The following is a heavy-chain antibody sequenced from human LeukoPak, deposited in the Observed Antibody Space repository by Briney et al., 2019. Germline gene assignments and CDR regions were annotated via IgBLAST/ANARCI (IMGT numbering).Heavy chain of an antibody. V-gene: IGHV5-51*01. CDR2: IYPDDSDT. D-gene: IGHD4-11*01. J-gene: IGHJ4*02. Sequence: GESLKISCKGSGYSFTTYWIGWVRQMPGKGLEWMGIIYPDDSDTRYSPSFQGQVTISADKSISTAYLQWSGLKASDTAMYYCARPTGLRFFDYWGQGTVVTVSS. CDR3: ARPTGLRFFDY. CDR1: GYSFTTYW.